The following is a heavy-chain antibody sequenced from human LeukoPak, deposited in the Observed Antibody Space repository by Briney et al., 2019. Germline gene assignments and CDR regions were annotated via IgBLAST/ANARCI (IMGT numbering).Heavy chain of an antibody. D-gene: IGHD3-10*01. CDR1: GFTFSSYG. CDR2: ISYDGSNK. J-gene: IGHJ4*02. V-gene: IGHV3-30*18. Sequence: PGGSLRLSCAASGFTFSSYGMHWVRQAPGKGLEWVAVISYDGSNKYYADSVKGRFTISRDNSKKKLYLQMNSLRVEDTAMYYCAKSTGSTPTHTLDYWGQGTRVTVSS. CDR3: AKSTGSTPTHTLDY.